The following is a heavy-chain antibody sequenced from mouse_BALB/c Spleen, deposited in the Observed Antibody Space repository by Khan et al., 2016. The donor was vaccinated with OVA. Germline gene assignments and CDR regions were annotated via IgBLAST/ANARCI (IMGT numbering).Heavy chain of an antibody. D-gene: IGHD2-3*01. V-gene: IGHV5-6-3*01. CDR3: PKSLYDCYYYYYAMDF. CDR1: GFTFSSYG. J-gene: IGHJ4*01. Sequence: EVELVEPGGGLVQPGGSLKLSCAASGFTFSSYGMSWVRQTPDKRLDLVATINSNGGSTYYQDSVKGRFTISRDKAKNSLYLQMSRLKTEDTAMYHCPKSLYDCYYYYYAMDFWGQAASVTVSS. CDR2: INSNGGST.